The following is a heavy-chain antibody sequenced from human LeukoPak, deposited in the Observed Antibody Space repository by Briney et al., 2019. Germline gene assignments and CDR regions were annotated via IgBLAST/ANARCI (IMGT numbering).Heavy chain of an antibody. D-gene: IGHD4-17*01. J-gene: IGHJ6*03. Sequence: ASVKVSCKASGYIFTNYGITWVRQAPGQGLEWMGWINPNSGGTNYAQKFQGRVTMTRDTSISTAYMELSRLRSDDTAVYYCARGSTVTTNIYYYYYMDVWGKGTTVTISS. CDR2: INPNSGGT. V-gene: IGHV1-2*02. CDR3: ARGSTVTTNIYYYYYMDV. CDR1: GYIFTNYG.